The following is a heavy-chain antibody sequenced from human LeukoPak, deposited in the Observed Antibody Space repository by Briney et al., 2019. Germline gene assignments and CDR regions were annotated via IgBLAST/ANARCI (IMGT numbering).Heavy chain of an antibody. CDR1: GGSFSGYY. CDR3: DGGSYTFNY. D-gene: IGHD1-26*01. V-gene: IGHV4-34*01. J-gene: IGHJ4*02. CDR2: INHSGST. Sequence: SETLSLTCAVYGGSFSGYYWSWIRQPPGKGLEWIGEINHSGSTNYNPYLKSRVTISVDTSKNQSSLKLSSGTSADTAVYYFDGGSYTFNYWGREPWSPSPQ.